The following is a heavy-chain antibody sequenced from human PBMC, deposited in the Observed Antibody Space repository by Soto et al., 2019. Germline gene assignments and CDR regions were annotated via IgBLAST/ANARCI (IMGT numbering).Heavy chain of an antibody. D-gene: IGHD2-2*01. CDR3: ARLFCSTTTCDSWFDP. V-gene: IGHV5-10-1*01. CDR2: IDPRDSYA. CDR1: VYTFTTFW. Sequence: PGESLKISCTVFVYTFTTFWISWVRQMPGKGLEWMGRIDPRDSYANYSPSFQGHVTISLDKSISTAYLQWGSLKASDTAMYYCARLFCSTTTCDSWFDPWGQGTLVTVSS. J-gene: IGHJ5*02.